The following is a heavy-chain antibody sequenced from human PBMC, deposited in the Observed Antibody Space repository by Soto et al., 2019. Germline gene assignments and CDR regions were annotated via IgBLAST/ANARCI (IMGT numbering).Heavy chain of an antibody. Sequence: SETLSLTCTVSGDSISSATHYWNWIRQHPGKGLEWIGYVSSSGNSYYSPSLKSRVFMSVDTSKNLFSLKLSSVTAADTAIYYCARGGRYCSGGSCYRSGVWFDPWGQGTLVTVSS. V-gene: IGHV4-31*03. CDR2: VSSSGNS. D-gene: IGHD2-15*01. CDR1: GDSISSATHY. J-gene: IGHJ5*02. CDR3: ARGGRYCSGGSCYRSGVWFDP.